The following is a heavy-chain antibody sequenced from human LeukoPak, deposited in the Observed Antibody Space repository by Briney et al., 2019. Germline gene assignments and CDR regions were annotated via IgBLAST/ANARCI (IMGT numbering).Heavy chain of an antibody. CDR3: VKGLGFYTYYSMDV. Sequence: PGGSLRLSCAASGFTFSNYAMRWVRQARGKGLEWVCSISGSGGSTYYADPVKGRFTISRDNSKNTLNLQMSSLRAEDTAVYYWVKGLGFYTYYSMDVWGQGTTVTVSS. CDR2: ISGSGGST. V-gene: IGHV3-23*01. CDR1: GFTFSNYA. J-gene: IGHJ6*01. D-gene: IGHD2/OR15-2a*01.